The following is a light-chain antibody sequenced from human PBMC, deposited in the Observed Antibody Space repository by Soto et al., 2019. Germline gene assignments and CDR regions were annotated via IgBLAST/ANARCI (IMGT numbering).Light chain of an antibody. Sequence: QSALTQPASVSGSPGQSITISCTGTNSDVGGYNYVSWYQQHPGKAPKLMIYDVSNRPSGVSNRFSGSKSGNTASLTISGLQAEDEADYYCSSYTSSSPCVFGTGTKLTVL. CDR2: DVS. V-gene: IGLV2-14*01. CDR1: NSDVGGYNY. CDR3: SSYTSSSPCV. J-gene: IGLJ1*01.